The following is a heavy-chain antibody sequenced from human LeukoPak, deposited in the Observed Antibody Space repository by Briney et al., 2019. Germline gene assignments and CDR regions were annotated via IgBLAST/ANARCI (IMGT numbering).Heavy chain of an antibody. V-gene: IGHV3-23*01. Sequence: PGGSLRLSCVASGFSFSAYGMSWVRQALGKGLECVSGISGNAATTYYADSVKGRFTTSRENSKNTLYLQMDSLRAEDTAVYYCAKALFGGNTCWGQGTLVTVSS. CDR3: AKALFGGNTC. CDR1: GFSFSAYG. J-gene: IGHJ4*02. CDR2: ISGNAATT. D-gene: IGHD4-23*01.